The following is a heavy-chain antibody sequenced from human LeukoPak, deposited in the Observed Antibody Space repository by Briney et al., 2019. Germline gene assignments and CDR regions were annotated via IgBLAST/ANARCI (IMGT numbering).Heavy chain of an antibody. CDR1: GYTFTSYY. V-gene: IGHV1-46*01. J-gene: IGHJ4*02. CDR3: ARARSSLPFDY. Sequence: ASVKVSCKASGYTFTSYYMHWVRQAPGQGLEWMGIVNPSGGSTSYAQKFQGRVTMTRDMSTSTVYMELSSLRSEDTAVYYCARARSSLPFDYWGQGTLVTVSS. CDR2: VNPSGGST. D-gene: IGHD6-6*01.